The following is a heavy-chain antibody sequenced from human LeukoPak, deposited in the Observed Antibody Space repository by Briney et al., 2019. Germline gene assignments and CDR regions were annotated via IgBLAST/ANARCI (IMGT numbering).Heavy chain of an antibody. Sequence: PSETLSLTCTVPGGSISSYYWSWIRQPPGKGLEWIGYIYYSGSTNYNPSLKSRVTISVDTSKNQFYLKLSSVTAADTAVYYCARFGNYDFWSGYIDYWGQGTLVTVSS. D-gene: IGHD3-3*01. J-gene: IGHJ4*02. V-gene: IGHV4-59*01. CDR1: GGSISSYY. CDR2: IYYSGST. CDR3: ARFGNYDFWSGYIDY.